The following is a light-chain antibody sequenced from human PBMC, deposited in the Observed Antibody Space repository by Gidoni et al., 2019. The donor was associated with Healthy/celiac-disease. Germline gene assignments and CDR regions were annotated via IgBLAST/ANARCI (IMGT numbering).Light chain of an antibody. V-gene: IGLV1-44*01. CDR3: AAWDDSLNGRV. Sequence: QSVLTQPPSASGTPGPGVTLSCSGSSSNIGSNTVNWYQQLPGTAPKLLIYSNNQRPSGVPDRFSGSKSGTSPSLAISGLQSEDEADYYCAAWDDSLNGRVFGGGTKLTVL. CDR2: SNN. J-gene: IGLJ3*02. CDR1: SSNIGSNT.